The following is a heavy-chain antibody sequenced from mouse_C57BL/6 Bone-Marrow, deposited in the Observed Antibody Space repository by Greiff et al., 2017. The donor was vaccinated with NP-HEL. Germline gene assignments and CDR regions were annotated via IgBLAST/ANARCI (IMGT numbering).Heavy chain of an antibody. V-gene: IGHV1-82*01. CDR1: GYAFSSSW. CDR3: STSGTSVVATDFDV. Sequence: QVQLKQSGPELVKPGASVKISCKASGYAFSSSWMNWVKQRPGKGLEWIGRLYPGDGDTNYNGKFKGKATLTADKSSSTAYMQLSSLTSEDSAVYFCSTSGTSVVATDFDVWGTGTTVTVAS. J-gene: IGHJ1*03. CDR2: LYPGDGDT. D-gene: IGHD1-1*01.